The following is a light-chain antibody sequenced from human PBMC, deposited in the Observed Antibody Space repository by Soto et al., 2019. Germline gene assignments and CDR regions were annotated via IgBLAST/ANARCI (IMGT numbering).Light chain of an antibody. CDR3: QQYDSSPRT. CDR1: QSVSTRS. CDR2: GAS. J-gene: IGKJ1*01. Sequence: EIVLTQSPGTLSLSPGERATLSCRASQSVSTRSLAWYQQKPGQAPRLLISGASSRAADIPDRFSGSGSGTDFTLTIYRLEPEDFAVYYCQQYDSSPRTFGQGTKVE. V-gene: IGKV3-20*01.